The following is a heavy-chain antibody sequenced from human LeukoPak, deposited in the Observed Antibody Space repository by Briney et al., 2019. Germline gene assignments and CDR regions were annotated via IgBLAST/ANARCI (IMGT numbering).Heavy chain of an antibody. CDR3: ARDSGGCSSTSCEGLDY. CDR2: IYPSGST. CDR1: GGSISSYY. J-gene: IGHJ4*02. V-gene: IGHV4-4*07. D-gene: IGHD2-2*01. Sequence: PSETLSLTCTVSGGSISSYYWSWIRQPAGKGLEWIGRIYPSGSTNYNPSLKSRVTMSVDTSKNQFSLKLSSVTAADTAVYYCARDSGGCSSTSCEGLDYWGQGTLVTASS.